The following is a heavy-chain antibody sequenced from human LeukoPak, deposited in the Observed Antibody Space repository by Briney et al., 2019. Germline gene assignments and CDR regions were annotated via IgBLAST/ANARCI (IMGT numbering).Heavy chain of an antibody. J-gene: IGHJ6*03. V-gene: IGHV1-69*05. CDR1: GGTFSSYA. D-gene: IGHD1-14*01. Sequence: GASVKVSCKASGGTFSSYAISWVRQAPGQGLEWMGGITPIFGTANYAQKFQGRVTITTDESTSTAYMELSSLRSEDTAVYYCARDRTRTPDYYYCMDVWGKGTTVTVSS. CDR3: ARDRTRTPDYYYCMDV. CDR2: ITPIFGTA.